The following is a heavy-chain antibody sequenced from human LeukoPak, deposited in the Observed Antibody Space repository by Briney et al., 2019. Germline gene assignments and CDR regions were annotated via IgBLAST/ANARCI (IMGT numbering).Heavy chain of an antibody. D-gene: IGHD1-26*01. CDR1: GFTFRSYD. V-gene: IGHV3-13*01. J-gene: IGHJ4*02. Sequence: GGSLRLSCTASGFTFRSYDMHWVRQVIGKGLEWDSTIGTAGDTSYSGSVRGRFIISRENAKNSFYLQMNSLTAGDTAVYYCAIIRFSGYYRFDYWGQGTPVIVSS. CDR3: AIIRFSGYYRFDY. CDR2: IGTAGDT.